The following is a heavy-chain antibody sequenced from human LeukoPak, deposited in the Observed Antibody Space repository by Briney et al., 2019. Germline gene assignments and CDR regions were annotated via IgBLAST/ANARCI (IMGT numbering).Heavy chain of an antibody. CDR3: ARGPTTVTTTFPLCYSDY. D-gene: IGHD4-17*01. V-gene: IGHV1-46*01. J-gene: IGHJ4*02. CDR1: GYTFTSYY. Sequence: ASVKVSCKASGYTFTSYYMHWVRQAPGQGLEWRGRINPSGGSTSYAQKFQGRVTMTSDTSTSTVYMELSSLRSEDTAVYYCARGPTTVTTTFPLCYSDYWGQGTLVTVSS. CDR2: INPSGGST.